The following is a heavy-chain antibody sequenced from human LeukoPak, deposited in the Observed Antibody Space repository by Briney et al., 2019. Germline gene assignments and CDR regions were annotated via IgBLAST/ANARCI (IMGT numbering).Heavy chain of an antibody. D-gene: IGHD1-26*01. CDR3: ARPGYSGSYFDAFDI. V-gene: IGHV4-39*01. Sequence: SETLSLTCTVSGGSISSSSYYWGGIRQPPGKGLEWIGSIYYSGSTYYNPSLKSRVTISVDTSKNQFSLKLSSVTAADTAVYYCARPGYSGSYFDAFDIWGQGTMVTVSS. CDR2: IYYSGST. J-gene: IGHJ3*02. CDR1: GGSISSSSYY.